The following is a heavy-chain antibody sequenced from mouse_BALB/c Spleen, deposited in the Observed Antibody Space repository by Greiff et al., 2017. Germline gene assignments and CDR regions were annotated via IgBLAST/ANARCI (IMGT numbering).Heavy chain of an antibody. J-gene: IGHJ2*01. CDR1: GYTFTSYW. CDR3: ARGLLPYFDY. D-gene: IGHD2-3*01. Sequence: QVQLQQSGAELAKPGASVKMSCKASGYTFTSYWMHWVKQRPGQGLEWIGYINPSTGYTEYNQKFKDKATLTADKSSSTAYMQLSSLTSEDSAVYYCARGLLPYFDYWGQGTTLTVSS. V-gene: IGHV1-7*01. CDR2: INPSTGYT.